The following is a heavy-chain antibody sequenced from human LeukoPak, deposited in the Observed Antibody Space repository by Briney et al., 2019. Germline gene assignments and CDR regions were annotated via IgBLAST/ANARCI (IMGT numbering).Heavy chain of an antibody. V-gene: IGHV4-59*12. CDR1: GGSIRSYY. CDR2: IYYSGST. Sequence: PSETLSLTCTVSGGSIRSYYWSWIRQPPGKGLEWIGYIYYSGSTNYNPSLKSRVTISVDTSKNQFSLKLSSVTAADTAVYYCARGPPDCSSTSCYAFDAFDIWGQGTMVTVSS. D-gene: IGHD2-2*01. J-gene: IGHJ3*02. CDR3: ARGPPDCSSTSCYAFDAFDI.